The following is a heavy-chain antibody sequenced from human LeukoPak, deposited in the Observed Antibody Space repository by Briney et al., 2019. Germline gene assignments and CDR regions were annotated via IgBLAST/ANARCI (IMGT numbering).Heavy chain of an antibody. CDR1: GGSTRMDT. CDR3: ARAPYSSSWMVWGDDYFDY. D-gene: IGHD6-13*01. J-gene: IGHJ4*02. CDR2: IYISGST. Sequence: PSETLSLTCTVSGGSTRMDTWSWIPHPAGKGLEWIVRIYISGSTNYNPSLKSQVTISVDKSKNPFSLKLSSVTAADTAVYYCARAPYSSSWMVWGDDYFDYWGQGTLVTVSS. V-gene: IGHV4-4*07.